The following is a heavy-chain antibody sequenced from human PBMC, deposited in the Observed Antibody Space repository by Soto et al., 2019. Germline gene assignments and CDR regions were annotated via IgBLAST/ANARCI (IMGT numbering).Heavy chain of an antibody. Sequence: EVQLVESGGGLVQPGGSLRLSCSASGFCFSVYWMHWVRQTPGKGPVWVARISEDGLTTNYADSVQGRFIISRDDAKSTLHLQMNRLRVEDTAVYYCTRGPRPDSSATGTYWGQGTQVTVS. CDR2: ISEDGLTT. CDR3: TRGPRPDSSATGTY. J-gene: IGHJ4*02. V-gene: IGHV3-74*01. CDR1: GFCFSVYW. D-gene: IGHD3-10*01.